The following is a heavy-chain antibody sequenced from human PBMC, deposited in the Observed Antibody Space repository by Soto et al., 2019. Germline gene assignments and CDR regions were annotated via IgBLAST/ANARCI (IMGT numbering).Heavy chain of an antibody. CDR3: ARGPLYYGEYYYYYGMDV. CDR1: GGSFSGYY. Sequence: SETLSLTCAVYGGSFSGYYWSWIRQPPGKGLEWIGEINHSGSTNYNPSLKSRVTISVDTSKNQFSLKLRSVTAADTAVYYCARGPLYYGEYYYYYGMDVWGQGTTVTVSS. J-gene: IGHJ6*02. V-gene: IGHV4-34*01. CDR2: INHSGST. D-gene: IGHD4-17*01.